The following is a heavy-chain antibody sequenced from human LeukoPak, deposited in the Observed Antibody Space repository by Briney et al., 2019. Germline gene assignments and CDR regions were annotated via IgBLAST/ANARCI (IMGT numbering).Heavy chain of an antibody. J-gene: IGHJ4*02. CDR1: GFTFSSYG. CDR3: AEERDSSGWYYFDY. V-gene: IGHV3-30*18. D-gene: IGHD6-19*01. Sequence: GGSLRLSCAASGFTFSSYGMHWVRQAPGKGLEWVAVISYDGSNKYYADSVKGRFTISRDNSKDTLYLQMNSLRAEDTAVYYCAEERDSSGWYYFDYWGQGTLVTVSS. CDR2: ISYDGSNK.